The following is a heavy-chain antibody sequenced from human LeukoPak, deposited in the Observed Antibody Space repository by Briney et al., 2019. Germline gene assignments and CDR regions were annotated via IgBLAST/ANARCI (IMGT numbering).Heavy chain of an antibody. CDR1: GGSFSGYY. CDR3: ARYVAVAENLFDP. CDR2: INHSGST. V-gene: IGHV4-34*01. Sequence: SETLSLACAVFGGSFSGYYGSWIRQPPGKGLEWIGEINHSGSTNYNPSLKSRVTISVDTSKNQFSLKLSSVTAADTAVYYCARYVAVAENLFDPWGQGTLVTVSS. J-gene: IGHJ5*02. D-gene: IGHD6-19*01.